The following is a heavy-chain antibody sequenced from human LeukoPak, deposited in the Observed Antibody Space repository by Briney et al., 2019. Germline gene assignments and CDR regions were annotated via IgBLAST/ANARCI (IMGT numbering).Heavy chain of an antibody. V-gene: IGHV4-59*01. CDR3: ARGGPSSRYFDL. D-gene: IGHD3-16*01. CDR2: IYYSGST. Sequence: SETLSLTCTVSAGSIGGDYWSWIRQPPGKGLEWIGYIYYSGSTNYNPSLKSRVTISVDTSKNQFSLNLRSVTAADTAVYFCARGGPSSRYFDLWGRGTLVTVSS. CDR1: AGSIGGDY. J-gene: IGHJ2*01.